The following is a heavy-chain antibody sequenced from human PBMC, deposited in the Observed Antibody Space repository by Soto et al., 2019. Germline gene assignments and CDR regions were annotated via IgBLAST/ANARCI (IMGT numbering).Heavy chain of an antibody. J-gene: IGHJ4*02. CDR3: AREPVI. D-gene: IGHD3-10*01. Sequence: QVQLQESGPGLVKPSQTLSLTCTVSGGSISSGGYYWSWIRQHPGKGLEWIGYIYYSGSTYYNPSLKSRVNLSVDPSKNQFPLKLSSGAAAETAGYYCAREPVIWGQGTLVTVSS. V-gene: IGHV4-31*03. CDR2: IYYSGST. CDR1: GGSISSGGYY.